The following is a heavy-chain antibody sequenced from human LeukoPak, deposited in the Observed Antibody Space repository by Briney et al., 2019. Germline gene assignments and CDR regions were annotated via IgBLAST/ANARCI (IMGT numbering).Heavy chain of an antibody. CDR1: GFTFSSYE. CDR3: ARSWIGTTHWYFDY. CDR2: ISDSGSTI. D-gene: IGHD1-1*01. V-gene: IGHV3-48*03. Sequence: PGGSLRLSCAASGFTFSSYEMNWVRKAPGKGLEWVSYISDSGSTIYYADSLKGRFTISRDNAKKSLYLQMNSLRAEDTAVYYCARSWIGTTHWYFDYWGQGTLVTVSS. J-gene: IGHJ4*02.